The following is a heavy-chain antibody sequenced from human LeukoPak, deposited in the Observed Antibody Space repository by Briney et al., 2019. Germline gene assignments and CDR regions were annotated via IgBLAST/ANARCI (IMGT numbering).Heavy chain of an antibody. J-gene: IGHJ2*01. D-gene: IGHD3-10*01. V-gene: IGHV4-59*08. Sequence: SLSPTWPLDAPSITSYYWSWVRQPPGDGMEWIGYIYYSGSTNYSPSLKSRVTISVDTSKNQFSLRLSSVTAADAAVYYCARRSESNWYFDLWGRGTLVTVSS. CDR1: APSITSYY. CDR3: ARRSESNWYFDL. CDR2: IYYSGST.